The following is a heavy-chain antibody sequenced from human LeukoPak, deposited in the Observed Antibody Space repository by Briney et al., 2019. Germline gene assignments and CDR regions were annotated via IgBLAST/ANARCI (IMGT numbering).Heavy chain of an antibody. V-gene: IGHV3-23*01. Sequence: PGGSLRLSCAASRFTFSSYAMSWVRQAPGKGLEWVSAISGSGGSTYYADSVKGRFTISRDNSKNTLYLQMNSLRAEDTAVYYCAKGKDTAMVRYYFDYWGQGTLVTVSS. CDR2: ISGSGGST. D-gene: IGHD5-18*01. CDR3: AKGKDTAMVRYYFDY. CDR1: RFTFSSYA. J-gene: IGHJ4*02.